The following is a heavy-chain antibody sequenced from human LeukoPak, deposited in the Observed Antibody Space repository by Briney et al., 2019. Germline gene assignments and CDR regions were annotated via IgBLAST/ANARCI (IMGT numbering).Heavy chain of an antibody. V-gene: IGHV4-4*07. CDR1: GVSISSYY. D-gene: IGHD2-15*01. CDR2: IYKSGGT. CDR3: ARDHSDCRGGGCSGYFQH. Sequence: PSETLSLTCTVSGVSISSYYWSWIRQPAGKRLEWIGRIYKSGGTNYNPSLKSRVTMSVDTSKNQFSLQMTSVTAADTAVYYCARDHSDCRGGGCSGYFQHWGQGTLVTVSS. J-gene: IGHJ1*01.